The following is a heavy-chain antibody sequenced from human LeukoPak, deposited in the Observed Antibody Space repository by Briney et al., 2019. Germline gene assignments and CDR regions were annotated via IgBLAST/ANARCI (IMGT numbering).Heavy chain of an antibody. CDR2: ISAYNGNT. J-gene: IGHJ4*02. Sequence: ASVTVSCQASGYTFTSYYMHWVRQAPGQGLEWMGWISAYNGNTNYAQKLQGRVTMTTDTSTSTAYMELRSLRSDDTAVYYCAREGDLLAVAGRGFDYWGQGTLVTVSS. D-gene: IGHD6-19*01. CDR1: GYTFTSYY. CDR3: AREGDLLAVAGRGFDY. V-gene: IGHV1-18*04.